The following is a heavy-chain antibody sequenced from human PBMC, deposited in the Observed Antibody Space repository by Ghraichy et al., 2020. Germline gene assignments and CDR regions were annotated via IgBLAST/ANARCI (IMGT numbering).Heavy chain of an antibody. CDR1: GFRFSASW. CDR2: INNDGKEK. CDR3: AGDPKRGALDY. J-gene: IGHJ4*02. V-gene: IGHV3-7*03. Sequence: GGSLRLSCTASGFRFSASWMSWVRQAPEKGLEWVANINNDGKEKYYVDSLKGRFTISRDNGKNSLFLQISSLRVEDTAVYYCAGDPKRGALDYWGQGTLVVVSS. D-gene: IGHD3-10*01.